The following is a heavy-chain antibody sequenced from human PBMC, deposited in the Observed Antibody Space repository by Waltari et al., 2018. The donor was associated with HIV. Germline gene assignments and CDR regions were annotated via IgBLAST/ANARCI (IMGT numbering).Heavy chain of an antibody. J-gene: IGHJ4*02. CDR1: GFTFSFYW. CDR3: ATTHGSGAYDNDFDY. D-gene: IGHD3-10*01. Sequence: EVKLEESGGGWVQPGGSLTLTCEASGFTFSFYWLSWVRQAPGKGLEWVANINQAGTERHYVDSVRGRFTISRDNGKTSLFLQMNSLSVEDTAVYYCATTHGSGAYDNDFDYWGQGTLV. CDR2: INQAGTER. V-gene: IGHV3-7*01.